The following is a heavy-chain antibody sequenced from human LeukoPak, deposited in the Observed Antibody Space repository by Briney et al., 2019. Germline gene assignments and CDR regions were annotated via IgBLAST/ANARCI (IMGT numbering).Heavy chain of an antibody. V-gene: IGHV3-23*01. D-gene: IGHD5-18*01. CDR2: ISGSGGST. CDR3: AKDGYSYGYRYYFDY. Sequence: GGSLRLSCAASGFIFSNYAMSWVRQAPGKGLEWVSGISGSGGSTYYADSVKGRFTISRDNSKNTLLLQMNSLRAEDTAVYYCAKDGYSYGYRYYFDYWGQGTLVTVSS. CDR1: GFIFSNYA. J-gene: IGHJ4*02.